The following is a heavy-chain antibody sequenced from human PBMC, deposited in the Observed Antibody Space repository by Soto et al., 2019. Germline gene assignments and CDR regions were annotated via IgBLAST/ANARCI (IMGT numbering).Heavy chain of an antibody. CDR2: INHSGST. J-gene: IGHJ4*02. CDR3: ARSGWLQSQYGY. CDR1: GGSFSGYY. D-gene: IGHD5-12*01. Sequence: GGSFSGYYWSLIRQPPGKGLEWIGEINHSGSTNYNPSLKSRVTISVDTSKNQFSLKLSSVTAADMAVYYCARSGWLQSQYGYWGQGALVTVSS. V-gene: IGHV4-34*01.